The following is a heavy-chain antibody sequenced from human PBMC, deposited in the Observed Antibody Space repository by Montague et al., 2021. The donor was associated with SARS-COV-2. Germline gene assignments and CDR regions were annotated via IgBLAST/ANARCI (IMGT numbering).Heavy chain of an antibody. CDR2: IYTSGST. CDR1: IGSISSGSYY. Sequence: TLSLTCTVSIGSISSGSYYWSWTRQPAGKGLEWIGRIYTSGSTNYXXXLKSRVTISVDTSKNQFSLKLSSVTAADTAVYYCARDGYSSGWNGLHWFDPWAREPWSPSPQ. CDR3: ARDGYSSGWNGLHWFDP. D-gene: IGHD6-25*01. V-gene: IGHV4-61*02. J-gene: IGHJ5*02.